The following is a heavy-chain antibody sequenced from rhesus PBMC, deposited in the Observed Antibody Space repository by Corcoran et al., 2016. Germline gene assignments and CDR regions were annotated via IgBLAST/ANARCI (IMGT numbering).Heavy chain of an antibody. Sequence: EVQLVESGGGLVQPGGSLRLSCAASGFTFSSYDMSWVRQAPGKGLEWVSYISFTCKTIYDAASLKGRFTISRDNAKNSLSLQMSSLRAEDTAVYYCTRVDWAAAGTWYFDLWGPGTPITISS. CDR2: ISFTCKTI. CDR3: TRVDWAAAGTWYFDL. CDR1: GFTFSSYD. V-gene: IGHV3-136*01. J-gene: IGHJ2*01. D-gene: IGHD6-31*01.